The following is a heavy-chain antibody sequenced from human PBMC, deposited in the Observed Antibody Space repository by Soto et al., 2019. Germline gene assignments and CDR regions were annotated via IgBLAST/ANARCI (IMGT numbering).Heavy chain of an antibody. Sequence: QERLAESGGGVVQPGRSLRLSCLASGFNFSRNGMHWVRQAPGTGLEWVAVIWYDGNTTYYADSVKGRFTISRDNSRNTLYLQMNCLRVEDTAVYYCARDLLDTLDAMDVWGQGTTVIVAS. CDR1: GFNFSRNG. V-gene: IGHV3-33*01. J-gene: IGHJ6*02. CDR3: ARDLLDTLDAMDV. D-gene: IGHD5-18*01. CDR2: IWYDGNTT.